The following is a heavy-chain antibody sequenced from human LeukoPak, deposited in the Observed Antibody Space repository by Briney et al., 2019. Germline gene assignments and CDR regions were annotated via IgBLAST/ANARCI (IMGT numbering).Heavy chain of an antibody. CDR3: AKSNGRGVVNFDY. CDR2: ISYDGSNK. V-gene: IGHV3-30-3*02. J-gene: IGHJ4*02. D-gene: IGHD2-15*01. Sequence: GGSLRLSCAASGFTFSSYAMHWVRQAPGKGLEWVAVISYDGSNKYYADSVKGRITISRDNSKNTLYLQINSLRAEDTALYYCAKSNGRGVVNFDYWGQGTLVTVSS. CDR1: GFTFSSYA.